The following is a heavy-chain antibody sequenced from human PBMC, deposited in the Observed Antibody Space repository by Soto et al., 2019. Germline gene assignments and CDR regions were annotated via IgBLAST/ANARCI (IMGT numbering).Heavy chain of an antibody. V-gene: IGHV4-39*01. CDR1: GGSINSSSYL. Sequence: SETLSLTCSVSGGSINSSSYLWGWVRQPPGKGLEWIGSIYYSGSTYYNPSLRSRVTISVDTSKNQFSLKLSSVTAADTAVFYCARHYSSGSRNWFDPWGQGTLVTVSS. CDR3: ARHYSSGSRNWFDP. J-gene: IGHJ5*02. D-gene: IGHD6-19*01. CDR2: IYYSGST.